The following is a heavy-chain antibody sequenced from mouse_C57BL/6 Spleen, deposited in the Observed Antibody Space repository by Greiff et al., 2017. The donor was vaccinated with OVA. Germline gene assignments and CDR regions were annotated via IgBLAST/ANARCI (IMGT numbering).Heavy chain of an antibody. CDR2: IYPGDGDT. Sequence: VQLQQSGPELVKPGASVKISCKASGYAFSSSWMNWVKQRPGKGLEWIGRIYPGDGDTNYNGKFKGKATLTADKSSSTAYMQLSSLTSEDSAVYFCARGSSGYSYAMDYWGQGTSVTVSS. CDR3: ARGSSGYSYAMDY. J-gene: IGHJ4*01. D-gene: IGHD3-2*02. CDR1: GYAFSSSW. V-gene: IGHV1-82*01.